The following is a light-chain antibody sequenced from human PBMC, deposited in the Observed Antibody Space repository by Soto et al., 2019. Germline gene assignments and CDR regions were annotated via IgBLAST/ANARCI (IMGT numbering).Light chain of an antibody. CDR3: QQRSNWSGT. CDR1: QSVSSY. Sequence: EIVLTQSPGTLSLSPGERSTLSCRASQSVSSYLAWYQQKPGQAPRLLIYDASNRATGIPARFSGSGSGTDFTLTISSLEPEDFAVYYCQQRSNWSGTFGPGTKVDIK. V-gene: IGKV3-11*01. J-gene: IGKJ3*01. CDR2: DAS.